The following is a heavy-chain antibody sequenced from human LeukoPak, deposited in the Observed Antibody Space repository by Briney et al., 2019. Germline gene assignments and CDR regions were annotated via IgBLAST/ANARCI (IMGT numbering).Heavy chain of an antibody. V-gene: IGHV3-33*06. CDR2: IWYDGSNK. D-gene: IGHD6-13*01. J-gene: IGHJ4*02. CDR3: AKEKGIAGGVFDY. Sequence: GGSLRLSCAASGFTFSSYGMHWVRQAPGKGLEWVAVIWYDGSNKYYADSVKGRFTISRDNSKNTLYLQMNSLRAEDTALYYCAKEKGIAGGVFDYWGQGTLVTVSS. CDR1: GFTFSSYG.